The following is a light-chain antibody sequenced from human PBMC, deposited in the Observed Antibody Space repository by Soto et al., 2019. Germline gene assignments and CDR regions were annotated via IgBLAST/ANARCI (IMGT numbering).Light chain of an antibody. J-gene: IGKJ1*01. Sequence: DVVMTQSPLSLPVTLGQPASISCRSSQSLVYSDGNTYLNWFQQRPGQSPRRLIYKVSNRDSGVPDRFSGSGSGTEFTLTISSLQPDDFATYYCQHYNSYSEAFGQGTTVDIK. V-gene: IGKV2-30*01. CDR3: QHYNSYSEA. CDR1: QSLVYSDGNTY. CDR2: KVS.